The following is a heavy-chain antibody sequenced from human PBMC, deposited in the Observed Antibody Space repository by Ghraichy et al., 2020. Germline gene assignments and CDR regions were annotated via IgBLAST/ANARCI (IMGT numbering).Heavy chain of an antibody. J-gene: IGHJ3*02. CDR3: AFPGAFIAAAAKDAFDI. V-gene: IGHV3-74*01. D-gene: IGHD6-13*01. CDR2: INSDGSST. CDR1: GFTFSSYW. Sequence: GGSLRLSCAASGFTFSSYWMHWVRQAPGKGLVWVSRINSDGSSTSYADSVKGRFTISRDNAKNTLYLQMNSLRAEDTAVYYCAFPGAFIAAAAKDAFDIWGQGTMVTVSS.